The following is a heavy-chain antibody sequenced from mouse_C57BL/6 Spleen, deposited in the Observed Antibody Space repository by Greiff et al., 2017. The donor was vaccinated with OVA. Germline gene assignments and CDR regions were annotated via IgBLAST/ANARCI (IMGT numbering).Heavy chain of an antibody. V-gene: IGHV1-9*01. CDR3: ARVGGTAQVLKDY. CDR1: GYTFTGYW. J-gene: IGHJ2*01. CDR2: ILPGSGGT. Sequence: QVQLKESGAELMKPGASVKLSCKATGYTFTGYWIEWVKQRPGHGLEWIGEILPGSGGTNYNEKFKGKATFTADTSSNTAYMQLSSLTTEDSAIYYCARVGGTAQVLKDYWGQGTTLTVSS. D-gene: IGHD3-2*02.